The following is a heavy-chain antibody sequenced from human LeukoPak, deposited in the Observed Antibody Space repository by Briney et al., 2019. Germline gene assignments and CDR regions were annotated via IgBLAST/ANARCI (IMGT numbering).Heavy chain of an antibody. V-gene: IGHV3-30-3*02. CDR2: ISYDGSNK. Sequence: PGGSLRLSCAASGFTFSSYAMHWVRQAPGKGLEWVAVISYDGSNKYYADSVKGRFTISRDNSRNTLYLQMNSLRAEDTAVYYCAKSQSLGYFDYWGQGTLVTVSS. CDR1: GFTFSSYA. J-gene: IGHJ4*02. CDR3: AKSQSLGYFDY.